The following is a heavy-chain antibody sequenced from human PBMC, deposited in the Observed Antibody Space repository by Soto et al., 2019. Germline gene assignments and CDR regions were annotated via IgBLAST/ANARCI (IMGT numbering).Heavy chain of an antibody. CDR1: GFTFNTYP. Sequence: EVQLLQSGGGVVPPGGSLRLACATSGFTFNTYPMTWVRQAPGKGLEWVSSISSTAGRTSSYADSVKGRFAIPRDFSDNTVYLQMNNLRVDDTAVYFCAKGVLSFHYGMEVWGQGTTVTVSS. V-gene: IGHV3-23*01. CDR2: ISSTAGRTS. D-gene: IGHD3-10*01. CDR3: AKGVLSFHYGMEV. J-gene: IGHJ6*02.